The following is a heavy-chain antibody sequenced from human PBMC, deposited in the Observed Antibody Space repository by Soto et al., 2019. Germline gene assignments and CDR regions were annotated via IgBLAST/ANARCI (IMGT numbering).Heavy chain of an antibody. CDR1: GFTFSSYA. CDR3: ARDRRFY. CDR2: ISYDGSNK. Sequence: GGSLRLSCAASGFTFSSYAMHWVRQAPGKGLEWVAVISYDGSNKYYADSVKGRFTISRDNSKNTLYLQMNSLRAEDTAVYYCARDRRFYWGQGTLVTVS. J-gene: IGHJ4*02. V-gene: IGHV3-30-3*01.